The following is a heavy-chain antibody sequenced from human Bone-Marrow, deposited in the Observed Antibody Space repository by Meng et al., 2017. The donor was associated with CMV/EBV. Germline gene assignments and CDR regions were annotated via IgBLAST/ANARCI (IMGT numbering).Heavy chain of an antibody. Sequence: GESLKISCAASGFTFSSYAMSWVRQAPGKGLEWVGFIRSKAYGGTTEYAASVKGRFTISRDDSKSIAYLQMNSLKTEDTAVYYCTRDGSPLRFLEWGPYYFDYWGQGTLVTVSS. CDR2: IRSKAYGGTT. CDR1: GFTFSSYA. D-gene: IGHD3-3*01. J-gene: IGHJ4*02. V-gene: IGHV3-49*04. CDR3: TRDGSPLRFLEWGPYYFDY.